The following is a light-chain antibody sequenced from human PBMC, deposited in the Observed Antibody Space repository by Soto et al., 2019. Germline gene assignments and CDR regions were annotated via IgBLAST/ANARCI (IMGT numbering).Light chain of an antibody. Sequence: QSALTQPASVSGSPGQSITISCTGTSSDVGGYNYVSWYQQHPGKAPKLMIYEVSNRPSGVSNRFSGSKSGNTASLTVSGLQAEDEADYYCSSYAGSNNYVLGTGTKLTVL. CDR2: EVS. CDR1: SSDVGGYNY. CDR3: SSYAGSNNYV. V-gene: IGLV2-14*01. J-gene: IGLJ1*01.